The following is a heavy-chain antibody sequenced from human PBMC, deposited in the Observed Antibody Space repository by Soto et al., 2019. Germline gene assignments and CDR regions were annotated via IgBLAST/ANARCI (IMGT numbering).Heavy chain of an antibody. CDR3: ARAEYYGSGSQNYRSGWFDP. Sequence: QVQLQESGPGLVKPSQTLSLTCTVSGGSISSCGYYWSWIRQHPGKGLEWIGSIYYRGSTYYNPSLKSRVTISVDTSKNQFSLKLSSVTAADTAVYYCARAEYYGSGSQNYRSGWFDPWGQGTLVTVSS. CDR2: IYYRGST. J-gene: IGHJ5*02. V-gene: IGHV4-31*03. D-gene: IGHD3-10*01. CDR1: GGSISSCGYY.